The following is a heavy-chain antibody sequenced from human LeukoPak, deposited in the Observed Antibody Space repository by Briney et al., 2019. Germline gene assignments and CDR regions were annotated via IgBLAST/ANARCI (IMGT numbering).Heavy chain of an antibody. D-gene: IGHD3/OR15-3a*01. CDR3: TRSPLDRSSARFDP. Sequence: SETLSLTCSVSGGFNTHYYWSWIRQPPGKGLEWIGYFYHSGSTNYNPSLKSRVTISVDTSKNQFSLKLSSVTAADTAMYYCTRSPLDRSSARFDPWGQGTLVTVSS. CDR2: FYHSGST. V-gene: IGHV4-59*12. CDR1: GGFNTHYY. J-gene: IGHJ5*02.